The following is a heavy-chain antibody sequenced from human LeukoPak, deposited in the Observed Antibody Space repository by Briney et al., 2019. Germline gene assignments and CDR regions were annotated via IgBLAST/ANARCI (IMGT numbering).Heavy chain of an antibody. CDR2: IKQDGGNK. D-gene: IGHD6-13*01. J-gene: IGHJ6*02. CDR1: GLTFSNYY. CDR3: ARLRPYSSSWYAYYGMDV. V-gene: IGHV3-7*04. Sequence: GGSLRLSCAASGLTFSNYYMSWVRQAPGKGLEWVANIKQDGGNKYYVDSVKGRFTISRDNAKNSLYLQMDSLRAEDTAVYYCARLRPYSSSWYAYYGMDVWGQGATVTVSS.